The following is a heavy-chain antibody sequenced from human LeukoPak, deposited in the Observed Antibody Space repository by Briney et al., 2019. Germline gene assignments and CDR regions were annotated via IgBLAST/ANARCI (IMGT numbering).Heavy chain of an antibody. CDR1: GGSISSGSYY. CDR2: IYTSGST. V-gene: IGHV4-61*02. Sequence: SQTLSLTCTVSGGSISSGSYYWSWIRQPAGKGLEWIGRIYTSGSTNYNPSHKSRVTISVDTSKNQFSLKLSSVTAADTAVYYCARVRDGYNSLDAFDIWGQGTMVTVSS. J-gene: IGHJ3*02. CDR3: ARVRDGYNSLDAFDI. D-gene: IGHD5-24*01.